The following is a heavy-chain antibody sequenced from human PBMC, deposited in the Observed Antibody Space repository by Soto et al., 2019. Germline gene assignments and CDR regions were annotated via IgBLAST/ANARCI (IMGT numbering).Heavy chain of an antibody. CDR3: ATASSSGSSGELDY. V-gene: IGHV4-59*01. CDR1: GGSISSFY. J-gene: IGHJ4*02. Sequence: SETLSLTCTVSGGSISSFYWSWIRQSPGKGLEWIGYVYNSGSTDYNPSLLSRVTISIDTSKNQFSLRLTSVTAADTAVYYCATASSSGSSGELDYWGQGTLVTVSS. D-gene: IGHD3-22*01. CDR2: VYNSGST.